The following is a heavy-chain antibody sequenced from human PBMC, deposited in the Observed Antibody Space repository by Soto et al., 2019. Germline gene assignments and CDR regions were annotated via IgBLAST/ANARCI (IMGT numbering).Heavy chain of an antibody. V-gene: IGHV1-18*01. CDR1: GYTFTSYG. CDR3: ARGRRYCSSTSCYGVAY. J-gene: IGHJ4*02. D-gene: IGHD2-2*01. CDR2: ISAYNGNT. Sequence: QVQLVQSGAEVKKPGASVKVSCKASGYTFTSYGISWVRQAPGQGLEWMGWISAYNGNTNYAQKLEGRVTMNTDTATSTAYMELRSLRSDDTAVYYCARGRRYCSSTSCYGVAYWGQGTLVTVS.